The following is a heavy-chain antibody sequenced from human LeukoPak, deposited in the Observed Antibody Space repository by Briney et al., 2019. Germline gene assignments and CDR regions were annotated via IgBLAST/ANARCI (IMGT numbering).Heavy chain of an antibody. J-gene: IGHJ6*03. V-gene: IGHV4-61*01. Sequence: SETLSLTCTVSGASVTNGLYYWRWIRQTPGKGLEWIGYIDYRGNTKYNPSLQSRVFIFVDTSESQFSLRLSSVTAADTAVYYCARRVYDYYYYMDVWCSGTTVTVSS. CDR3: ARRVYDYYYYMDV. CDR1: GASVTNGLYY. CDR2: IDYRGNT. D-gene: IGHD2/OR15-2a*01.